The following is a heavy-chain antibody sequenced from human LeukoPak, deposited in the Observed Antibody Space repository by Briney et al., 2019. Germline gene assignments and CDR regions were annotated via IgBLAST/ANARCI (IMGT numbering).Heavy chain of an antibody. CDR3: AKDPRNILTGDYDDFDI. CDR2: LNPTYDIP. V-gene: IGHV1-46*01. D-gene: IGHD3-9*01. J-gene: IGHJ3*02. CDR1: GYTFTGYY. Sequence: ASVKVSCKASGYTFTGYYMHWVRQAPRQGLEWMGILNPTYDIPIYAQTFEGRVTMTRDMSTSTVYMELTTLTSDDTAVYFCAKDPRNILTGDYDDFDIWGQGTMVIVSS.